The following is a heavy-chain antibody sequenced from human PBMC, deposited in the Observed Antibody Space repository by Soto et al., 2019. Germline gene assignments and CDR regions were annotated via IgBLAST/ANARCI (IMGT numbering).Heavy chain of an antibody. CDR2: MSYDGSDK. V-gene: IGHV3-30*03. J-gene: IGHJ4*02. Sequence: GGSLRLSCAASGFNFSRHGMHWVRQAPGKGLEWVAVMSYDGSDKYYADSVKGRFTMTTDTSTNTAYMELRSLRSDDTAVYFCARDFYPVAYFFDYWGQGTLVTVSS. CDR3: ARDFYPVAYFFDY. CDR1: GFNFSRHG. D-gene: IGHD2-21*01.